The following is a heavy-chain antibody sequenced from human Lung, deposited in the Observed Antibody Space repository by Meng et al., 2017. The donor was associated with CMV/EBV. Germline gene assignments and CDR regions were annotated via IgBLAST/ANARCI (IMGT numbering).Heavy chain of an antibody. CDR1: GYTFAGHY. Sequence: ASXXVSCNTSGYTFAGHYLHWLRQAPGQGLEWMAWIHYDTGETNYAQNFHGRVTVTRDTSITTVYMELRSLRPDDTAMYYCARDDNWGPDYWGQGTLVTVSS. V-gene: IGHV1-2*02. CDR3: ARDDNWGPDY. D-gene: IGHD7-27*01. CDR2: IHYDTGET. J-gene: IGHJ4*02.